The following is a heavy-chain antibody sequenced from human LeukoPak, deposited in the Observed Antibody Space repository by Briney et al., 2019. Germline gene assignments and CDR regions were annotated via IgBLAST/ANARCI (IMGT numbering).Heavy chain of an antibody. D-gene: IGHD3-3*01. CDR2: IIPIFGSP. Sequence: SVRVSCKASGGTFSSESISWVRQAPGQGLEWMGGIIPIFGSPDYAEKFLGRVTITPDESTSTAYMELSSLRSEDTAVYYCARWYYDFWSGSYGPHDAFDIWGQGTMVTVSS. V-gene: IGHV1-69*13. CDR1: GGTFSSES. CDR3: ARWYYDFWSGSYGPHDAFDI. J-gene: IGHJ3*02.